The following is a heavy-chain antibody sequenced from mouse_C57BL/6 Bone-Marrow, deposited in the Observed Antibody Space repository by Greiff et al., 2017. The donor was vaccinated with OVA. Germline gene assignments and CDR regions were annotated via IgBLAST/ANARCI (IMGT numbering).Heavy chain of an antibody. J-gene: IGHJ3*01. D-gene: IGHD2-1*01. V-gene: IGHV1-4*01. CDR3: AREDGNWFAY. CDR1: GYTFTSYT. Sequence: QVQLQQSRAELARPGASVKMSCKASGYTFTSYTMHWVKQRPGQGLEWIGYINPSSGYTKYNQKFKDKATLTADKSSSTAYMQLSILTSEDSAVYYCAREDGNWFAYWGQGTLVTVSA. CDR2: INPSSGYT.